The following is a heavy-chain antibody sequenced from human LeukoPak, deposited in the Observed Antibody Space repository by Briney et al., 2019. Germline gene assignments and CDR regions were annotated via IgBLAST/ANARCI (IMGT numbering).Heavy chain of an antibody. CDR1: GFTFSSYE. CDR2: ISSSGSTR. V-gene: IGHV3-48*03. Sequence: PGGSLRLSCAGSGFTFSSYEMNWVRQAPGKGLEWVSYISSSGSTRYYADSVKGRFTISRDNSKNTLYLQMNSLRAEDTAVYYCAKAPPISLVPFDYWGQGTLVTVSS. CDR3: AKAPPISLVPFDY. J-gene: IGHJ4*02. D-gene: IGHD2-21*01.